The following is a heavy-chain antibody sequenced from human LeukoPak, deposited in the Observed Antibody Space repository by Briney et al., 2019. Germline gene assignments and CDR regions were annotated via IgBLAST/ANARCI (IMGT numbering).Heavy chain of an antibody. V-gene: IGHV1-69*04. CDR1: GGTFSSYA. D-gene: IGHD3-22*01. Sequence: SVKVSCKASGGTFSSYAISWVRQAPGQGLEWMGRIIPILGIANYAQKFQGRVTITADKSTSTAYMELSSLRSEDTAVYYRASTYDSSGYFSFWGQGTTVTVSS. J-gene: IGHJ6*02. CDR2: IIPILGIA. CDR3: ASTYDSSGYFSF.